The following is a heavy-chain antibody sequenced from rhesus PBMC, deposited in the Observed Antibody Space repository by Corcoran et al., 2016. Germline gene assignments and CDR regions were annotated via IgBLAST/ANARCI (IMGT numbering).Heavy chain of an antibody. Sequence: QVQLQESGPGVVKPSETLSLTCAVSGGPIISRYCYWSCILHPPGKGLEWVGGICSNSESTNSNPSLKSRVTNSKDTSKNQFSLKLRSVTATDTAVYYCAREGSSGWFRFDYWGQGVLVTVSS. V-gene: IGHV4S12*01. CDR3: AREGSSGWFRFDY. CDR2: ICSNSEST. J-gene: IGHJ4*01. CDR1: GGPIISRYCY. D-gene: IGHD6-31*01.